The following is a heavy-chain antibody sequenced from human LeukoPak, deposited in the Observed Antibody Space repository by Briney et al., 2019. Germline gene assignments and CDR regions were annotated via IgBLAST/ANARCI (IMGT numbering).Heavy chain of an antibody. CDR2: ISSSSSAI. J-gene: IGHJ4*02. D-gene: IGHD4-11*01. Sequence: GGSLRLSCAASGFTFSSYSMNWVRQAPGKGLEWVSYISSSSSAIYYADSVKGRFTISRDNAKNSLYLQMNSLRAEDTAVYYCARIDYSNCFDYWGQGTLVTVSS. V-gene: IGHV3-48*01. CDR1: GFTFSSYS. CDR3: ARIDYSNCFDY.